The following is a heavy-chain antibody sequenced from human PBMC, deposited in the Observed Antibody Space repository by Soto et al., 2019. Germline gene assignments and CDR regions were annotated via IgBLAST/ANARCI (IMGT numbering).Heavy chain of an antibody. D-gene: IGHD6-13*01. CDR2: INYPGST. CDR1: GGSMSSGDYY. Sequence: QVQLQESGPGLVKPSQTLSLTCAVSGGSMSSGDYYWNWIRQHPEKGLEWIGYINYPGSTFYTPSLKSRVTISVDTSKNQFSLKLTSVTAADTAMYYCARDAPGAAPYWGQGTLVTVSS. J-gene: IGHJ4*02. V-gene: IGHV4-31*11. CDR3: ARDAPGAAPY.